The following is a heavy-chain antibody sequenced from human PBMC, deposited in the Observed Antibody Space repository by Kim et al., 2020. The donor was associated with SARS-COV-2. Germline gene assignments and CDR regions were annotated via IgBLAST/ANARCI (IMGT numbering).Heavy chain of an antibody. J-gene: IGHJ4*02. Sequence: YYADSVKGRFTISRDNAKNSLYLQRNSLRDEDTAVYYCARDKGPRGSGDYWGQGTLVTVSS. CDR3: ARDKGPRGSGDY. D-gene: IGHD6-25*01. V-gene: IGHV3-48*02.